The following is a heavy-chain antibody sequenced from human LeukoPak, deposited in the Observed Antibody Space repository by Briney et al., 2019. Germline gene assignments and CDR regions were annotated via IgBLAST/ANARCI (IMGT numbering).Heavy chain of an antibody. D-gene: IGHD5-24*01. V-gene: IGHV1-46*01. J-gene: IGHJ4*02. Sequence: ASVKVSCKASGYTFTSYYMHWVRQAPGQGLEWMGISNPSGGSTSYAQKFQGRVTMTSDTPTSTVYMELSSLRSEDTAVYYCAREDGGSYFAYWGQGTLVTVSS. CDR3: AREDGGSYFAY. CDR2: SNPSGGST. CDR1: GYTFTSYY.